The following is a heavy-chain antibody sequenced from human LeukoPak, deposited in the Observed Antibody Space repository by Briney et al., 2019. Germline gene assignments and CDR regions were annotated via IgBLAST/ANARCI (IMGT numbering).Heavy chain of an antibody. Sequence: SETLSLTCTVSGGSISSYYWSWIRQPTGKGLEWLGYIYYSGSTNYNPSLKSRVTISVDTSKNQFSLKLSSVTAADTAVYYCARDGGHYYDSSGYNWFDPWGQGTLVTVSS. V-gene: IGHV4-59*01. D-gene: IGHD3-22*01. CDR3: ARDGGHYYDSSGYNWFDP. J-gene: IGHJ5*02. CDR2: IYYSGST. CDR1: GGSISSYY.